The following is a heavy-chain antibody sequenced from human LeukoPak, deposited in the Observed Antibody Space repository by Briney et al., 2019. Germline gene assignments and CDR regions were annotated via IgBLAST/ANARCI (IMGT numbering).Heavy chain of an antibody. CDR1: GCTISSYY. J-gene: IGHJ4*02. D-gene: IGHD3-22*01. CDR2: IYTSGST. V-gene: IGHV4-4*09. Sequence: PSETLTLTCTASGCTISSYYWSWIRQPPGKGLEWIGYIYTSGSTNYNPSLKSRVTISVDTSKNQFSLKLSSVTAADTAVYYCARSLGYYYDSSGYPLGNWGQGTLVTVSS. CDR3: ARSLGYYYDSSGYPLGN.